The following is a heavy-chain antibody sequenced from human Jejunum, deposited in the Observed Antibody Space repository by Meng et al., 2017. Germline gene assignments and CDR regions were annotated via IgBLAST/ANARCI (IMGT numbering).Heavy chain of an antibody. CDR3: ARDPRTNWASRHIDY. J-gene: IGHJ4*02. D-gene: IGHD7-27*01. CDR2: ISNRGNT. V-gene: IGHV4-4*03. CDR1: WGSIRRSAL. Sequence: VYVAHSCAGSVVAPGTLVFTCAFCWGSIRRSALLTWGRQSPGKGLVWIGEISNRGNTNYNPSLKSRVAISLDRSKNEFSLTVDSVTAADAAMYYCARDPRTNWASRHIDYWGQGTLVTVSS.